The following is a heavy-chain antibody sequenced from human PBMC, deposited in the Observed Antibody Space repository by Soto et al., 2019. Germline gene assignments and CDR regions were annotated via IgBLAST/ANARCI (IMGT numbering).Heavy chain of an antibody. Sequence: SETLSLTCSVSGDSISNLYYFWAWIRQPPGQALEYIGYIYKSATTYYNPSFESRVAISVDTSKSQFSLNVTSVTAADTAVYFCARGRYCLTGRCFPNWFDSWGQGALVTVSS. J-gene: IGHJ5*01. V-gene: IGHV4-30-4*01. CDR3: ARGRYCLTGRCFPNWFDS. D-gene: IGHD7-27*01. CDR1: GDSISNLYYF. CDR2: IYKSATT.